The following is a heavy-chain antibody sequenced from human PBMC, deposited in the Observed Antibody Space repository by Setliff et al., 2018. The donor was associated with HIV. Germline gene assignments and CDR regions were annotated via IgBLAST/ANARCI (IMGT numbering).Heavy chain of an antibody. J-gene: IGHJ4*02. V-gene: IGHV3-7*03. CDR3: ARPGGALSPYYFDY. CDR1: GFTFTSYW. D-gene: IGHD3-16*02. CDR2: IKQDGSEK. Sequence: GGPLRLSCGTSGFTFTSYWMSWVRQSPGKGLEWVANIKQDGSEKYYVDSVKGRFTISRDNAKNSLYLLMNSLRAEDTAVYYCARPGGALSPYYFDYWGQGTLVTVSS.